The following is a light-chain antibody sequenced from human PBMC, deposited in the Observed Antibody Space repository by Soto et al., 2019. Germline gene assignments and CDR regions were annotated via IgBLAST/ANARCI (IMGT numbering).Light chain of an antibody. CDR2: DNN. CDR1: SSNIGNNY. Sequence: QSVLTQPPSVSEAPGQTVTIFCSGSSSNIGNNYVSWYQQLPGTAPKLLIYDNNKRPSGIPDRFSGSKSGTSATLGITGLQTGDEADYYCGTWDSSLSAGVFGGGTKLTVL. J-gene: IGLJ2*01. CDR3: GTWDSSLSAGV. V-gene: IGLV1-51*01.